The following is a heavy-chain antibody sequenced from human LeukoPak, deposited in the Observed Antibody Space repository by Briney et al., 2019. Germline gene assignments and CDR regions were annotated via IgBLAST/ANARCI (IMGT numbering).Heavy chain of an antibody. CDR1: GFTFSRYG. J-gene: IGHJ4*02. D-gene: IGHD3-9*01. CDR3: AKDRDILTGYLDY. CDR2: ISYDGSNK. Sequence: PGRSLRLSCAASGFTFSRYGMHWVRQAPGKGLEWVAVISYDGSNKHYVDSVKGRFTISKDNSKNTLYLQMNSLRAEDTAVYYCAKDRDILTGYLDYWGQGTLVTVSS. V-gene: IGHV3-30*18.